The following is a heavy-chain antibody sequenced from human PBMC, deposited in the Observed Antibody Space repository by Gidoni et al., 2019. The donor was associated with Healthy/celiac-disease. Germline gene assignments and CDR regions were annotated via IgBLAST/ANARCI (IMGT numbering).Heavy chain of an antibody. D-gene: IGHD2-2*01. Sequence: VQLQESGPGLVKPGGSISSYYWSGIRQPPGTGLGWTGYIYYSGSTNYNPSLKSRVTISVDTSKNQFSLKLSSVTAADTAVYYCARGGLGYCSSTSCPYYYYGMDVWGQGTTVTVSS. CDR1: GSISSYY. J-gene: IGHJ6*02. V-gene: IGHV4-59*08. CDR3: ARGGLGYCSSTSCPYYYYGMDV. CDR2: IYYSGST.